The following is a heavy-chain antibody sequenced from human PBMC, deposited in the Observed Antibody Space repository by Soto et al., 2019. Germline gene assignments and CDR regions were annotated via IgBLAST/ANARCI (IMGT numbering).Heavy chain of an antibody. CDR2: INPKSGGT. J-gene: IGHJ5*02. V-gene: IGHV1-2*04. Sequence: QVQLVQSGAEVKKPGASVKVSCEASGYTFTANYVHWVRQAPGQGLEWMGWINPKSGGTKSAQKFQGCVTMTRDTSIRTVYMELTGLKSDDTAVYYFARARANEAPNWFDPWGQGTLVIVSS. D-gene: IGHD1-1*01. CDR3: ARARANEAPNWFDP. CDR1: GYTFTANY.